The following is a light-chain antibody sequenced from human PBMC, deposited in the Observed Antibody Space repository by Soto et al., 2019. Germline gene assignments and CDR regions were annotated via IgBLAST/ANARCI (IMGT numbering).Light chain of an antibody. J-gene: IGLJ2*01. CDR1: TSDIGAYDS. CDR3: SSHSDTNALL. V-gene: IGLV2-14*01. Sequence: QSVLTQPASVSGSPGQSITISCTGTTSDIGAYDSVSWYQQYPGTAPKLLIYGVSSRPSGVSNRFSGSKSGNTASLTISGLQPEDESVYFCSSHSDTNALLFGGGTKVTVL. CDR2: GVS.